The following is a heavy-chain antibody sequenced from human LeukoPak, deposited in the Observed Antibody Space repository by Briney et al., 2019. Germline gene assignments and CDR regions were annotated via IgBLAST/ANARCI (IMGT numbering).Heavy chain of an antibody. V-gene: IGHV3-23*01. CDR2: IGTSGAPT. CDR3: AKDQGIAVAGKETEYFQH. D-gene: IGHD6-19*01. CDR1: GFTFSTYV. Sequence: PGGSLRLSCVTSGFTFSTYVMSWVRKFPGKGMEWLSSIGTSGAPTTYADSVKGRFTISRDNSKNTLYLQMNSLRAEDTAVYYRAKDQGIAVAGKETEYFQHWGQGTLVTVSS. J-gene: IGHJ1*01.